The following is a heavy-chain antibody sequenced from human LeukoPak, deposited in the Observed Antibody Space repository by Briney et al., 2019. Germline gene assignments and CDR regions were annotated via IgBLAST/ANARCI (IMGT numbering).Heavy chain of an antibody. D-gene: IGHD5-12*01. V-gene: IGHV4-39*01. CDR3: ARRGWLAQFDY. J-gene: IGHJ4*02. CDR1: GGSISSSSYY. CDR2: IYYSGST. Sequence: PSETLSLTCTVSGGSISSSSYYWGWVRQPPGKGLEWIVSIYYSGSTYYNPSPKSRVTISVDTSKNQFSLKLSSVTAADTAVYYCARRGWLAQFDYWGQGTLVTVSS.